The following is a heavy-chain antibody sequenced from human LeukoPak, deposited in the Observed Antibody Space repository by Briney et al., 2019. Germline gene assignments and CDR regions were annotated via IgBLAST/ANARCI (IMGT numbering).Heavy chain of an antibody. CDR1: GGSISSYY. V-gene: IGHV4-59*08. Sequence: SGTLSLTCTVSGGSISSYYWSWIRQPPGKGLEWIGFISYTGSTNYSPSLKSRVIISVDTSKKQFSLNLISVTAADTAVYYCARHSAGTTKDYWGQGTLVTVSS. CDR3: ARHSAGTTKDY. J-gene: IGHJ4*02. D-gene: IGHD1-1*01. CDR2: ISYTGST.